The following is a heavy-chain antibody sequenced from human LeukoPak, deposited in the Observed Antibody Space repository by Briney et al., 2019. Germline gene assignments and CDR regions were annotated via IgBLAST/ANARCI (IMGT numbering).Heavy chain of an antibody. V-gene: IGHV3-48*01. Sequence: PGGSLRLSCAASGFTFSSYSMNWVRQAPGKGLEWVSYISSSSSTIYYADSVKGRFTISRDNAKNSLYLQMNSLGAEDTAVYYRARDGEQWLVLRAFDIWGQGTMVTVSS. D-gene: IGHD6-19*01. CDR2: ISSSSSTI. J-gene: IGHJ3*02. CDR3: ARDGEQWLVLRAFDI. CDR1: GFTFSSYS.